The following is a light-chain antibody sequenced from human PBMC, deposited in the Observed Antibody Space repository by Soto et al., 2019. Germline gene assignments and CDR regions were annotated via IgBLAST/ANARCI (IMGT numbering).Light chain of an antibody. CDR1: SSDVGGYNY. V-gene: IGLV2-8*01. CDR2: EVN. CDR3: SSYAGSSNFV. J-gene: IGLJ1*01. Sequence: QSALTQPPSASGSPGQSVAISCTGTSSDVGGYNYVSWYQQHPGKAPKLMIYEVNKRPSGVPDRFSGPKSGNTASLTVSGLQAEDEADYYCSSYAGSSNFVFGSGTKLTVL.